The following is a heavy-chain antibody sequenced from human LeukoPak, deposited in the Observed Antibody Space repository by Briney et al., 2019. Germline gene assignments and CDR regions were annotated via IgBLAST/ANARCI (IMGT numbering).Heavy chain of an antibody. CDR2: ISSSGSVI. J-gene: IGHJ3*02. CDR1: GFTFSSYS. D-gene: IGHD3-9*01. Sequence: PGGSLRLSCAGSGFTFSSYSMNWVRQAPGKGLEWVSYISSSGSVIDYADSVKGRFTISRDNAKNSLYLQMNSLRAEDTAIYYCARNPDLGSDFTGYRAFDIWGQGTMVTVSS. V-gene: IGHV3-48*01. CDR3: ARNPDLGSDFTGYRAFDI.